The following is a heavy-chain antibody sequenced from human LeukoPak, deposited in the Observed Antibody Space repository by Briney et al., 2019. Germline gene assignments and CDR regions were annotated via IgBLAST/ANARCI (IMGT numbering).Heavy chain of an antibody. CDR3: ATYTHWVAGDV. D-gene: IGHD3-16*01. CDR1: GFTFSDSW. J-gene: IGHJ6*02. V-gene: IGHV3-7*01. CDR2: MNQDGSEK. Sequence: GSLRLSCAASGFTFSDSWMSWVRQAPGKGLEWVANMNQDGSEKDYLDSVKGRFTISRDNARNSLYLQMGSLRAEDTAVYYCATYTHWVAGDVWGQGTTVTVSS.